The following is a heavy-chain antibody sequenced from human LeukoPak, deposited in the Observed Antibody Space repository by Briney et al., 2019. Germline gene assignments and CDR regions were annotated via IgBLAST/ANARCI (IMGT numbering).Heavy chain of an antibody. D-gene: IGHD5-24*01. J-gene: IGHJ4*02. CDR3: AKDYARGRDGYFDY. CDR1: GFIFDDYG. CDR2: ISWNSGSI. V-gene: IGHV3-9*01. Sequence: GGSLRLSCAASGFIFDDYGMSWVRQAPGKGLEWVSGISWNSGSIGYADSVKGRFTISRDNAKNSLYLQMNSLRAEDTALYYCAKDYARGRDGYFDYWGQGTLVTVSS.